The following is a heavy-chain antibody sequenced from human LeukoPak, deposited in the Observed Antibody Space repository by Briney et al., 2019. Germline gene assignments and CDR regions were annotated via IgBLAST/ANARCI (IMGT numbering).Heavy chain of an antibody. CDR1: GFTFSSYG. D-gene: IGHD3-22*01. CDR3: ARDRTDSSGYHIPPQAITN. Sequence: GGSLRLSCAASGFTFSSYGMHWVRQAPGKGLEWVAVIWYDGSNKYYADSVKGRFTISRDNSKNTLYLQMNSLRAEDTAVYYCARDRTDSSGYHIPPQAITNWGQGTLVTVSP. CDR2: IWYDGSNK. J-gene: IGHJ4*02. V-gene: IGHV3-33*01.